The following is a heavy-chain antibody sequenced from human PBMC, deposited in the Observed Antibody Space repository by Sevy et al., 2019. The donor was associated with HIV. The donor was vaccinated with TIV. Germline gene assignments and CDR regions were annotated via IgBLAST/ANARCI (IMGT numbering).Heavy chain of an antibody. V-gene: IGHV1-3*01. J-gene: IGHJ4*02. CDR1: GYLFISFV. CDR2: INVGNGNT. D-gene: IGHD6-13*01. CDR3: TREARQQLSQYFFDF. Sequence: ASVKVSCKASGYLFISFVMHWVRQAPGQGLEWVGWINVGNGNTKYAQKFQDRVTITRDASTSTTYMELTSLTSEDPAIYYCTREARQQLSQYFFDFWGQGTLVTVSS.